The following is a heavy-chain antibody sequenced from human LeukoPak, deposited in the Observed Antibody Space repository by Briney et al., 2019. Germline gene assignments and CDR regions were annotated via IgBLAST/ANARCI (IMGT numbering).Heavy chain of an antibody. CDR1: GGSFSGYY. D-gene: IGHD3-9*01. CDR3: ARLGPIRYFDWLLSWFDP. J-gene: IGHJ5*02. CDR2: INHSGST. V-gene: IGHV4-34*01. Sequence: PSETLSLTCAVYGGSFSGYYWSWIRQPPGKGLEWIGEINHSGSTNYNPSLKSRVTISVDTSKNQFSLKLSPVTAADTAVYYCARLGPIRYFDWLLSWFDPWGQGTLVTVSS.